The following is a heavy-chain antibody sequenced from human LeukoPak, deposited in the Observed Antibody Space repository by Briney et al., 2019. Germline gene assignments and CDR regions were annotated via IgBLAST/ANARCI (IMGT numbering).Heavy chain of an antibody. CDR1: GFTFSSYS. V-gene: IGHV3-21*01. D-gene: IGHD1-26*01. Sequence: GGSLRLSCAASGFTFSSYSMNWVRQAPGKGLEWVSSISTGSSYKYYADSVKGRFTISRDNAKNSLYLQMNSLRAEDTAVYYCARGIRIVGATTGAFDIWGQGTMVTVSS. CDR2: ISTGSSYK. CDR3: ARGIRIVGATTGAFDI. J-gene: IGHJ3*02.